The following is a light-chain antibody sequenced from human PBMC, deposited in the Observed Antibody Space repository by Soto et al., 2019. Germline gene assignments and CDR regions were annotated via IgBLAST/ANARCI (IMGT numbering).Light chain of an antibody. J-gene: IGKJ4*01. CDR1: QSVSSSF. Sequence: EFVLTQSTGTLSLSPGERATLSCRASQSVSSSFLAWYQQKPGQAPRILIYGASTRATGIPDRFSGSGCGTDFTLTISRREPEDFAVYYCQQYRSSPPLTFGGGTKVEIK. CDR3: QQYRSSPPLT. V-gene: IGKV3-20*01. CDR2: GAS.